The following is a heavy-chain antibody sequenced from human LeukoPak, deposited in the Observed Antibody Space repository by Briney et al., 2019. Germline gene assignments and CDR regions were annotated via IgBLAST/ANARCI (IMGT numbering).Heavy chain of an antibody. CDR1: GFTVSSNY. J-gene: IGHJ4*02. Sequence: PGGSLRLSCAASGFTVSSNYMSWVRQAPGKGLEWVSVIYSGGSTYYADSVKGRFTISRDNSKNTLYLQMNSLRAEDTAVYYCYSMIVVTIRAINDYWGQGTLVTVSS. CDR3: YSMIVVTIRAINDY. CDR2: IYSGGST. D-gene: IGHD3-22*01. V-gene: IGHV3-66*01.